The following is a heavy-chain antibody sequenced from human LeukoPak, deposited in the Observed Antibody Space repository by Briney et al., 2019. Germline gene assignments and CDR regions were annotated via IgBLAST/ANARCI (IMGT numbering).Heavy chain of an antibody. CDR2: IYYSGST. Sequence: SETLSLTCTVSGGSISSSSYYWGWIRQPPGKGLEWIGSIYYSGSTYYNPSLKSRVTISVDTSKNQFSLKLTSVTAADTAVYCARGVNSVYFDYCGQGTLVTVSS. CDR1: GGSISSSSYY. J-gene: IGHJ4*02. CDR3: ARGVNSVYFDY. D-gene: IGHD5/OR15-5a*01. V-gene: IGHV4-39*07.